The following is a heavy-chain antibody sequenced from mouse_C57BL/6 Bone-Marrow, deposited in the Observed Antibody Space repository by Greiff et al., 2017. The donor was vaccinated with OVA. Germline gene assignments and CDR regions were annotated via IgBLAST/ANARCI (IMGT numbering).Heavy chain of an antibody. Sequence: EVQLVESGGGLVQPGGSLKLSCAASGFTFSDYYMYWVRQTPEKRLEWVAYISNGGGSTYYPDTVKGRFTISRDNAKNTLYLQMSRLKSEDTAMYYCARQDYYYGRPFDYWGQGTTLTVSS. CDR2: ISNGGGST. J-gene: IGHJ2*01. CDR1: GFTFSDYY. CDR3: ARQDYYYGRPFDY. V-gene: IGHV5-12*01. D-gene: IGHD1-1*01.